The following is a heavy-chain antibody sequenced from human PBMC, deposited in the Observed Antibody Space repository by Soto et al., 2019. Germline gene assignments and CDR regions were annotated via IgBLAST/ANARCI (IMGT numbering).Heavy chain of an antibody. CDR2: IYYSGST. D-gene: IGHD3-22*01. CDR1: GGSISSYY. CDR3: ARAGESSGYLYYYGMDV. J-gene: IGHJ6*02. V-gene: IGHV4-59*01. Sequence: PSETLSLTCTVSGGSISSYYWSWIRQPPGKGLEWIGYIYYSGSTNYNPSLKSRVTISVDTSKNQFSLKLSSVTAADTAVYYCARAGESSGYLYYYGMDVWGQGTTVTVSS.